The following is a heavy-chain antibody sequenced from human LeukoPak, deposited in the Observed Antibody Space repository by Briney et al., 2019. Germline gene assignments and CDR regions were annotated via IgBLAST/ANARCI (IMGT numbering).Heavy chain of an antibody. V-gene: IGHV1-8*02. D-gene: IGHD2-2*01. CDR3: ARGRYCSSTSCSHNWFDP. J-gene: IGHJ5*02. CDR2: MNPNSGNT. CDR1: GYTFTGYY. Sequence: GASVKVSCKASGYTFTGYYMHWVRQATGQGLEWMGWMNPNSGNTGYAQKFQGRVTMTRNTSISTAYMELSSLRSEDTAVYYCARGRYCSSTSCSHNWFDPWGQGTLVTVSS.